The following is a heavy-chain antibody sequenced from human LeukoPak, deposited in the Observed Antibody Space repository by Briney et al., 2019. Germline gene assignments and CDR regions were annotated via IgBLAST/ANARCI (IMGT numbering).Heavy chain of an antibody. CDR3: ARVAIKIAAAGHYYYYYMDV. CDR2: IYYSGST. CDR1: GGSISSYY. Sequence: SETLSLTCTVSGGSISSYYWSWIRQPPGKGLEWIGYIYYSGSTNYNPSLKSRVTISVDTSKNQFSLKLSSVTAADTAVYYCARVAIKIAAAGHYYYYYMDVWGKGTTVTVSS. J-gene: IGHJ6*03. D-gene: IGHD6-13*01. V-gene: IGHV4-59*08.